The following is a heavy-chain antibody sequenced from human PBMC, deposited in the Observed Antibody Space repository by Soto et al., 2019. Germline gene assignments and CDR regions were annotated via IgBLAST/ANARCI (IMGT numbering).Heavy chain of an antibody. V-gene: IGHV4-39*01. CDR2: IYYSGST. Sequence: QLQLQESGPGLVKPSETLSLTCTVSGGSISSSSYYWGWIRQPPGKGLEWIGSIYYSGSTYYNPSRKSRVTIYVDTYKNQLSLKLSSVTAADTAVYYCARRNPLGRGANGFDPWGQGTLVTVSS. J-gene: IGHJ5*02. CDR3: ARRNPLGRGANGFDP. CDR1: GGSISSSSYY.